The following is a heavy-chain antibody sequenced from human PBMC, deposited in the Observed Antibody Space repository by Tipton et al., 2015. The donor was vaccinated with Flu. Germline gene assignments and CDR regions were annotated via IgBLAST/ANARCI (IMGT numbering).Heavy chain of an antibody. D-gene: IGHD6-13*01. CDR1: GFTFDDYA. CDR2: ISGDGGST. V-gene: IGHV3-43*02. Sequence: SLRLSCAASGFTFDDYAMHWVRQAPGKGLEWVSLISGDGGSTYYADSVKGRFTISRDNSKNSLYLQMNSLRTEDTALYYCAKDELAAAGFAHLYYYYYYGMDVWGQGTTVTVSS. CDR3: AKDELAAAGFAHLYYYYYYGMDV. J-gene: IGHJ6*02.